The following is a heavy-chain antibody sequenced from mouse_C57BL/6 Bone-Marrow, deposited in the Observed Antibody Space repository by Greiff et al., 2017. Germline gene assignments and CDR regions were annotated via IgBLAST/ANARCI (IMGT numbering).Heavy chain of an antibody. CDR1: GFTFSSYA. CDR3: TRDGVLFFDY. D-gene: IGHD1-1*02. Sequence: VMLVESGEGLVKPGGSLQLSCAASGFTFSSYAMSCVRQTPEKRLEWVAYISSGGDYIYYADTVQGRFTISRDNARNTLYLQMSSLKSEDTAMYYCTRDGVLFFDYWGQGTTLTVSS. J-gene: IGHJ2*01. V-gene: IGHV5-9-1*02. CDR2: ISSGGDYI.